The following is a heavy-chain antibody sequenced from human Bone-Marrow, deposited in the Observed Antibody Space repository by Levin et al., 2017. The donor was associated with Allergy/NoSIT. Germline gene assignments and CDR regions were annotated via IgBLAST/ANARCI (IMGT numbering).Heavy chain of an antibody. J-gene: IGHJ4*02. Sequence: VASVKVSCKVSGNTLTNLYIHWVRQAPGKGLEWMGGFDPEDNERIYAQKFQDRVTMTEDTSTDTAYMELSRLRSDDSAVYYCATDDYGDYGAFDYWGQGTLVTVSS. D-gene: IGHD4-17*01. CDR1: GNTLTNLY. CDR3: ATDDYGDYGAFDY. CDR2: FDPEDNER. V-gene: IGHV1-24*01.